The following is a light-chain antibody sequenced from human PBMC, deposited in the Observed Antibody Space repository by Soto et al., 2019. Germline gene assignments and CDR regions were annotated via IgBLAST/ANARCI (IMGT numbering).Light chain of an antibody. CDR2: DAS. V-gene: IGKV1-33*01. CDR3: QQYDDPPSI. CDR1: QDISNY. J-gene: IGKJ4*01. Sequence: DIQMTQSPSSLSASVGDRVTITCQASQDISNYLNWYQQKSGKPPKLLIYDASDLETGVPPRFSGAGSGTEFARTVSSLQPEDVATYYCQQYDDPPSIFGGGTKVEV.